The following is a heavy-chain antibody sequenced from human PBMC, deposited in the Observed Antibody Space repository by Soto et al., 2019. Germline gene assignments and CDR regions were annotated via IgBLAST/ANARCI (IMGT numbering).Heavy chain of an antibody. CDR3: ARNYDYLPVGY. Sequence: QLQLQESGPGLVKPSETLSLTCTVSGGAISSSSYYWGWIRQPPGKGLEWIGSIYYSGSTYYNPSLKSRVTLSVDTSKNQFALKLSSVTAAATAVYYCARNYDYLPVGYWGQGTLVTVSS. CDR2: IYYSGST. J-gene: IGHJ4*02. D-gene: IGHD3-22*01. CDR1: GGAISSSSYY. V-gene: IGHV4-39*01.